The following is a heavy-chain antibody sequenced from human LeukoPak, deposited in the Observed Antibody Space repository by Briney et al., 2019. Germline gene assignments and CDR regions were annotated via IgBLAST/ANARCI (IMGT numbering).Heavy chain of an antibody. D-gene: IGHD2/OR15-2a*01. J-gene: IGHJ4*02. V-gene: IGHV1-2*02. CDR1: GYTFTGYY. Sequence: ASVKVSCKASGYTFTGYYLHWVRQAPGQGLEWMGWINPNSGGTNYAQKFQGRVTMTRDTSISTAYIELSSLRSDDTAVYYCVRVASTSPPYWGQGTLVTVSS. CDR3: VRVASTSPPY. CDR2: INPNSGGT.